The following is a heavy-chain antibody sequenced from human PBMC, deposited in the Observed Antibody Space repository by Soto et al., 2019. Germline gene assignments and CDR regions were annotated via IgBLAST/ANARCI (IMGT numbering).Heavy chain of an antibody. D-gene: IGHD3-10*01. CDR2: IYYSGST. CDR3: ASTKGSGSYSHYYYSMDV. V-gene: IGHV4-39*01. J-gene: IGHJ6*03. CDR1: GGSISSSSYY. Sequence: PSETLSLTCTVSGGSISSSSYYWGRIRQPPGKGLEWIGSIYYSGSTYYNPSLKSRVTISVDTSKNQFSLKLSSVTAADTAVYYCASTKGSGSYSHYYYSMDVWGKGTTVTVSS.